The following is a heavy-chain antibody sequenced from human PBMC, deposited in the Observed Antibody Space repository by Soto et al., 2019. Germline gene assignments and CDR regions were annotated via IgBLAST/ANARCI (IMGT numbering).Heavy chain of an antibody. CDR2: IIPIFGTP. J-gene: IGHJ6*02. CDR1: GGTFSSYS. D-gene: IGHD1-7*01. CDR3: ARNGTYSSSPNHYSGMDV. Sequence: SVKVSCKASGGTFSSYSINWVRQAPGQGLEWMGGIIPIFGTPNYAEKFKGRVRISAAESTSTTYLDVTSLRSEDTATYYCARNGTYSSSPNHYSGMDVWGQGTTVTVSS. V-gene: IGHV1-69*13.